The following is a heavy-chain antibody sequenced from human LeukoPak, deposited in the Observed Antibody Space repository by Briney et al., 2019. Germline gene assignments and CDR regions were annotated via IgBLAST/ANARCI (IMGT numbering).Heavy chain of an antibody. D-gene: IGHD1-26*01. CDR2: IKQDGSEK. CDR1: GFTFSSYW. J-gene: IGHJ4*02. V-gene: IGHV3-7*01. Sequence: GGSLRLSCAASGFTFSSYWMSWVRQAPEKGLEWVANIKQDGSEKYYVDSVKGRFTISRDNAKNSLYLQMNSLRAEDTAVYYCVRDSGSSEFYFDYWGQGTLVTVSS. CDR3: VRDSGSSEFYFDY.